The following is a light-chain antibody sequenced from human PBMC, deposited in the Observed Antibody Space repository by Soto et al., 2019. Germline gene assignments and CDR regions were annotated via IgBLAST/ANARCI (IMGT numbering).Light chain of an antibody. CDR3: QQYSGSPIFT. J-gene: IGKJ3*01. V-gene: IGKV3-20*01. CDR1: QSVSSSF. CDR2: GAS. Sequence: EIVLTQSPGTLSLSPGERATLSCRASQSVSSSFLAWYQQKPGQAPRLLIYGASRRATGIPDRFSGSGSGTDFTLTISRLEPEDFAVYYCQQYSGSPIFTFGPGTKVDIK.